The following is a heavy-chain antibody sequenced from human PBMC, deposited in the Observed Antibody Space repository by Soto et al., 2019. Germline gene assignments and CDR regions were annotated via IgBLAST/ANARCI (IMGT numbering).Heavy chain of an antibody. J-gene: IGHJ4*02. V-gene: IGHV1-8*01. D-gene: IGHD5-12*01. CDR2: MNPKSGNT. CDR3: ARGPVDRYSADYFDN. CDR1: GYTFTNND. Sequence: QVQLVQSGAEVKRPGASVKVSCKASGYTFTNNDINWVRQATGQRPEWMGWMNPKSGNTGYAQRFQGRVSMTRDNAKTTAYMELRGLRSDDTAVYYCARGPVDRYSADYFDNWGQGTLVTVSS.